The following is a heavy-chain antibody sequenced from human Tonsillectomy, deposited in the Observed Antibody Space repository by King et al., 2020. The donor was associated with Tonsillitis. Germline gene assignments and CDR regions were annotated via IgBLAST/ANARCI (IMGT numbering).Heavy chain of an antibody. CDR1: GGSISSSSYY. Sequence: QLQESGPGLVKPSETLSLTCTVSGGSISSSSYYWGWIRQPPGKGLEWIGSNYYSGSTYYNSSLKSRVTISVDTSKNQFSLKLSSVTAADTAVYYWASTGQPRRFVEGLVGYNWIDPWGQGTLVTVSS. D-gene: IGHD3-3*01. CDR3: ASTGQPRRFVEGLVGYNWIDP. J-gene: IGHJ5*02. V-gene: IGHV4-39*01. CDR2: NYYSGST.